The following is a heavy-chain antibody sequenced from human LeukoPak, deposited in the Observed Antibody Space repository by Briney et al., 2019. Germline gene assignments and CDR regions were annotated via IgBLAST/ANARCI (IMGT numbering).Heavy chain of an antibody. CDR2: ISAYNGNT. CDR1: GYTFTSYD. Sequence: ASVTVSCKASGYTFTSYDISWVRQAPGQGLEWMGWISAYNGNTNYAQKLQGRVTMTTDTSTSTAYMELRSLRSDDTAVYYCARDLEYYYGSGIPFDYWGQGTLVTVSS. D-gene: IGHD3-10*01. J-gene: IGHJ4*02. V-gene: IGHV1-18*01. CDR3: ARDLEYYYGSGIPFDY.